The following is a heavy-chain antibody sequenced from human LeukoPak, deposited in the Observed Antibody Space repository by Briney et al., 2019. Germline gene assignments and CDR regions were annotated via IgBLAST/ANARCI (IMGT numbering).Heavy chain of an antibody. CDR3: ARGLHDLWRGHMGY. CDR2: IDSDGNT. D-gene: IGHD3-3*01. CDR1: GFTVNNNY. Sequence: GSLRLSCAASGFTVNNNYMTLVRQAPGKGLGLVSVIDSDGNTYYADSVMGRFSISRDNSKNMVFLQMNSLRAEDTAVYYCARGLHDLWRGHMGYWGQGTLVTVSS. V-gene: IGHV3-53*01. J-gene: IGHJ4*02.